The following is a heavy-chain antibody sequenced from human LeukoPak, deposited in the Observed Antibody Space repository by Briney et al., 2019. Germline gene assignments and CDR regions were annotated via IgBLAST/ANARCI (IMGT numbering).Heavy chain of an antibody. CDR3: ARDGSGGSSAALDY. Sequence: SETLSLTCTVSGGSISSYYWSWIRQPPGKGLEWIGYIYYSGSTNYNPSLKSRVTISVDTSKNQFSLKLSSVTAADTRVYYCARDGSGGSSAALDYWGQGTLVTVSS. CDR2: IYYSGST. J-gene: IGHJ4*02. CDR1: GGSISSYY. V-gene: IGHV4-59*01. D-gene: IGHD6-6*01.